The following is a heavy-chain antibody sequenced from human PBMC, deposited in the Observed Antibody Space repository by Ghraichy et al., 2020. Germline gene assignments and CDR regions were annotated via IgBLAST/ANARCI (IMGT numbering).Heavy chain of an antibody. CDR1: GFAFRTYS. CDR2: ISSVNDYI. D-gene: IGHD6-13*01. J-gene: IGHJ4*02. V-gene: IGHV3-21*01. CDR3: ARVGQQLVPLDY. Sequence: GSLRLSCAASGFAFRTYSMHWVRQAPGKGLEWVSSISSVNDYIKQAESVKGRFTISRDNAKNSLYLQMNSLRAEDTAVYYCARVGQQLVPLDYWGQGTLVTGSS.